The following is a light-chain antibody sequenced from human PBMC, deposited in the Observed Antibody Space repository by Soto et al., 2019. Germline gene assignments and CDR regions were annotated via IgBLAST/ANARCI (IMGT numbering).Light chain of an antibody. CDR1: QSVRHN. CDR2: DAS. Sequence: EIVMTQSPATLSVSPGERATLSCRASQSVRHNLAWYQQKPGQAPRLLIYDASSRATGIPARFSGSGSGTEFTLTISSLQSEDFATYYCHQSSQWPGTFGQGTKVEIK. V-gene: IGKV3-15*01. J-gene: IGKJ1*01. CDR3: HQSSQWPGT.